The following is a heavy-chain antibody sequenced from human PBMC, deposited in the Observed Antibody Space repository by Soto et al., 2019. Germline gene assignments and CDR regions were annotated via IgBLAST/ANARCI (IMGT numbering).Heavy chain of an antibody. CDR3: ALFFTYYVFFLGSYRLSPFVD. J-gene: IGHJ4*02. V-gene: IGHV2-26*01. CDR1: GFSLSNARMG. Sequence: SGPTLVNPTETLTLTCTVSGFSLSNARMGVSWIRQPPGKALEWLAHIFSNDEKSYSTSLKSRLTISKDTSKSQVVLTMTNMDPVDTATYYCALFFTYYVFFLGSYRLSPFVDWGQGILVTVFS. D-gene: IGHD3-16*02. CDR2: IFSNDEK.